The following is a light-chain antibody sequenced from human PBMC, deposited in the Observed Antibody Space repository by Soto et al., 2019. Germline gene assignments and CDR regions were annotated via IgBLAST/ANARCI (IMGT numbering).Light chain of an antibody. CDR3: QHGCT. V-gene: IGKV3-11*01. CDR2: DAS. CDR1: QSVSNN. Sequence: EIVLTQSPATLSLSPGERATVSCRASQSVSNNLGWYQQKAGQAPRLLIYDASNRATGIPARFSGSGSGTDCTLTISGLAPEDFAVYYCQHGCTFGQGTRLEIK. J-gene: IGKJ5*01.